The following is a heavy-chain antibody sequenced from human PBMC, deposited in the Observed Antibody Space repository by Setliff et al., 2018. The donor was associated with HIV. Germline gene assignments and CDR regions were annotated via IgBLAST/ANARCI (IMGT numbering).Heavy chain of an antibody. D-gene: IGHD3-10*01. CDR3: ARGKGVGGVIITGGLDV. CDR2: IYYRGST. Sequence: SETLSLTCTVSGGSISGYYWSWIRQPPGKGLEWIGYIYYRGSTDYNPSLMSRLTISVDTSKNQFSLKLSSVTAADTAVYYCARGKGVGGVIITGGLDVWGKGTTVTVSS. CDR1: GGSISGYY. J-gene: IGHJ6*04. V-gene: IGHV4-59*12.